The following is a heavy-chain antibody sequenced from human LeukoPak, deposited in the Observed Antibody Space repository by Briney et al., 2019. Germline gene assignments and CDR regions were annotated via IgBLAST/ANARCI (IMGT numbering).Heavy chain of an antibody. CDR1: GYTFTSYD. CDR3: ARGRGYDILTGYYRNWFDP. V-gene: IGHV1-8*01. Sequence: GASVKVSCKASGYTFTSYDINWVRQATEQGLEWMGWMNPNSGNTGYAQKFQGRVTMTRNTSISTAYMGLSSLRSEDTAVYYCARGRGYDILTGYYRNWFDPWGQGTLVTVSS. CDR2: MNPNSGNT. J-gene: IGHJ5*02. D-gene: IGHD3-9*01.